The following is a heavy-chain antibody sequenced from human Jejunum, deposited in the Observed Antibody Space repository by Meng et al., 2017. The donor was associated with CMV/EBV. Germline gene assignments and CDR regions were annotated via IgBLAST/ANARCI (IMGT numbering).Heavy chain of an antibody. Sequence: SCIASGFTFGDYAMSWVRQAPGKGLEWVGFIRSKDHGGTTEYGASVKGRFTISRDDSKSIAYLQMNSLKIEDTAVYYCTREGVRDSWGQGTLVTVSS. V-gene: IGHV3-49*04. D-gene: IGHD3-16*01. CDR3: TREGVRDS. J-gene: IGHJ4*02. CDR2: IRSKDHGGTT. CDR1: GFTFGDYA.